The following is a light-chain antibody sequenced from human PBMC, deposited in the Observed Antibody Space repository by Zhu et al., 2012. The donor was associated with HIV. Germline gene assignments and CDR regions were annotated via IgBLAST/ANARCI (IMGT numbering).Light chain of an antibody. V-gene: IGKV3-15*01. CDR2: GAS. J-gene: IGKJ2*01. CDR1: HSVSSN. CDR3: QQYNNWPL. Sequence: EIVMTQYPATLSASPGERATLSCRASHSVSSNLAWYQQKPGQTPRLLIYGASTRATGIPARFIGSGSGTEFTLTISSMQSKDFAVYYCQQYNNWPLFGQGTKLEIK.